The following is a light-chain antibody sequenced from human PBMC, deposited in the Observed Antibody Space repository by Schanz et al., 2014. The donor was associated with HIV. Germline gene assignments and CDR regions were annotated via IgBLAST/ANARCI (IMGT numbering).Light chain of an antibody. CDR3: QSYDIMLRAWV. J-gene: IGLJ3*02. Sequence: QSVLTQPPSVSGAPGQRVTISCTGSSSNIGAYYDVHWYQHLPGTAPKLLIYANTNRPSGVPDRFSGSKSGTSASLAITGLQAEDEADYYCQSYDIMLRAWVFGGGTKLTVL. CDR2: ANT. V-gene: IGLV1-40*01. CDR1: SSNIGAYYD.